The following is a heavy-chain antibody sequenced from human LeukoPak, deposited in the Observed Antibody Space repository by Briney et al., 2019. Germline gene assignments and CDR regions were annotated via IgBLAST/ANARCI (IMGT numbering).Heavy chain of an antibody. J-gene: IGHJ4*02. Sequence: ASVKVSCKASGYTFTTYGISWVRRAPGQGLEWMGWISGYNGDTNYAQKFQGRVTMTTDTSTSTAYMELRSLRSDDTAVYYCARDSGTSSFDYWGQGTLVTVSS. CDR3: ARDSGTSSFDY. CDR1: GYTFTTYG. D-gene: IGHD1-26*01. CDR2: ISGYNGDT. V-gene: IGHV1-18*01.